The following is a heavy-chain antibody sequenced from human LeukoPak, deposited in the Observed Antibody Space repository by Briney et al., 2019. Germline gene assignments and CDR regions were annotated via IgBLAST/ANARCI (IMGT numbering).Heavy chain of an antibody. CDR1: GGSISSGSYY. D-gene: IGHD1-26*01. Sequence: PSETLSLTCTVSGGSISSGSYYWSWIRQPAGKGLEWIGRIYTSGSTNHNPSLKSRVTISVDTSKNQFSLKLSSVTAADTAVYYCARDYGSGIFDYWGQGTLVTVSS. CDR3: ARDYGSGIFDY. J-gene: IGHJ4*02. V-gene: IGHV4-61*02. CDR2: IYTSGST.